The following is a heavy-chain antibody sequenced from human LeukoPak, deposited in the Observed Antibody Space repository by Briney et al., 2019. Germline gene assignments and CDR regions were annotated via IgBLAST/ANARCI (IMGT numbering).Heavy chain of an antibody. CDR2: IYPGDSDT. CDR1: GYSFTSYW. Sequence: GESLQISCQGSGYSFTSYWIGWVRQLPGKGLEWMGIIYPGDSDTRYSPSFQGQVTISADKSISTAYLQWSSLKASDTAMYYCARRSSGWYGGHDYWGQGTLVTVSS. CDR3: ARRSSGWYGGHDY. J-gene: IGHJ4*02. V-gene: IGHV5-51*01. D-gene: IGHD6-19*01.